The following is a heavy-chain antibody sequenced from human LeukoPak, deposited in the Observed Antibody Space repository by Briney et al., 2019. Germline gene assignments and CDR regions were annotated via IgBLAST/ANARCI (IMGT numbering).Heavy chain of an antibody. CDR1: GFTFSGSA. D-gene: IGHD2-21*02. CDR2: IRSKANSYAT. Sequence: GGSLRLSCAASGFTFSGSAMHWVRQASGKGLEWVGRIRSKANSYATAYAASVKGRFTISRDDSKNTAYLQMNSLKTEDTAVYYCTRRGCGGDCSSYWGQGTLVTVSS. V-gene: IGHV3-73*01. J-gene: IGHJ4*02. CDR3: TRRGCGGDCSSY.